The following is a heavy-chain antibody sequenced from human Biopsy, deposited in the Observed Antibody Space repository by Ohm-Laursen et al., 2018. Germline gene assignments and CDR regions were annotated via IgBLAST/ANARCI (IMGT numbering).Heavy chain of an antibody. CDR3: ARVGRAAPFDS. J-gene: IGHJ4*02. Sequence: SDTLSLTCTVSGASIISGGHFWNWIRQHPGKGLEWIGYIYYSGSTYYNPSLKSRVSISVDTSKNQFSLKLNSVTVADTAVYYCARVGRAAPFDSWGQGTLVTVSS. V-gene: IGHV4-31*03. D-gene: IGHD6-13*01. CDR2: IYYSGST. CDR1: GASIISGGHF.